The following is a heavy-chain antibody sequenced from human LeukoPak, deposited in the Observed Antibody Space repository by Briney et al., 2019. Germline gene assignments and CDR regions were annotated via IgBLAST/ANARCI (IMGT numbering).Heavy chain of an antibody. D-gene: IGHD5-24*01. CDR3: AKEMGDGYKVDC. CDR2: ISGSGGGT. CDR1: GFTFSSYA. V-gene: IGHV3-23*01. Sequence: PGGSLRLSCAASGFTFSSYAMRWVRQAPGKGLEWVSGISGSGGGTYYADSVKGRFTIIRDNSKNMLYLQMNSLRAEDTAVYYCAKEMGDGYKVDCWGQGTLVTVSS. J-gene: IGHJ4*02.